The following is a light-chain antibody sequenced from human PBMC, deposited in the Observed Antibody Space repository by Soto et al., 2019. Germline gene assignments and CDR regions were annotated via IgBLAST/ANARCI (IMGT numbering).Light chain of an antibody. CDR2: DVS. J-gene: IGKJ2*01. CDR3: QQYRVYPYT. V-gene: IGKV1-5*01. CDR1: QTINGR. Sequence: DIQMTQSPSTLSASIGDRVTITCRASQTINGRLAWYQQKPGRPPKLLIYDVSFLESGAPSRFSGSGSGTDFTLTLSSLWPDDFATFYCQQYRVYPYTFGQGSRLDI.